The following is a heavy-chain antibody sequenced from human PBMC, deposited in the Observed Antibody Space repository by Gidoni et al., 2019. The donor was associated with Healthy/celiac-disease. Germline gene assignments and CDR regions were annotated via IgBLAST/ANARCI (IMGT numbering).Heavy chain of an antibody. CDR3: AKGRDLLWFGELLGDY. D-gene: IGHD3-10*01. CDR2: ISGSGGST. CDR1: GFTFSSYA. J-gene: IGHJ4*02. Sequence: EVQLVESGGGLVQPGGSLRLSCAASGFTFSSYAMSWVRQAPGKGLEVVSAISGSGGSTYYADSVKGRFTISRDNSKNTLYLQMNSLRAEDTAVYYCAKGRDLLWFGELLGDYWGQGTLVTVSS. V-gene: IGHV3-23*04.